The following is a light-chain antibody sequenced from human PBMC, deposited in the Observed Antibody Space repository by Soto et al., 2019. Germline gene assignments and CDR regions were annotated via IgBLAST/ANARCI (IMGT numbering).Light chain of an antibody. V-gene: IGKV3-15*01. CDR1: QSVSSSY. Sequence: EIVLTQSPASLPLSPGERATLSCRASQSVSSSYLAWYQQKPGQAPRLXXYDTSTRATGSPARCIGSGSGTEFTLTISTLQHEDVAAYYCQQYSNWPPITFGQGTRLEIK. J-gene: IGKJ5*01. CDR2: DTS. CDR3: QQYSNWPPIT.